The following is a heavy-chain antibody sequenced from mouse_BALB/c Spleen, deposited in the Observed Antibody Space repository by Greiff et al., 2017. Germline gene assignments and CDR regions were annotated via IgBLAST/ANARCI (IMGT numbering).Heavy chain of an antibody. Sequence: VQRVESGPGLVAPSQSLSITCTVSGFSLTSYDISWIRQPPGKGLEWLGVIWTGGGTNYNSAFMSRLSISKDNSKSQVFLKMNSLQTDDTAIYYCVRDLAYWGQGTLVTVSA. J-gene: IGHJ3*01. CDR3: VRDLAY. CDR1: GFSLTSYD. V-gene: IGHV2-9-2*01. CDR2: IWTGGGT.